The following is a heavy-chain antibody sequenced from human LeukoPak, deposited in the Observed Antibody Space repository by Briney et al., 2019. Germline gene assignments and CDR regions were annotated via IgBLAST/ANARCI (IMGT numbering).Heavy chain of an antibody. J-gene: IGHJ6*02. D-gene: IGHD4-11*01. V-gene: IGHV4-39*01. Sequence: SETPSLTCTVSGGSISSSSYYWGWIRQPPGKGLEWIGSIYYSGSTYYNPSLKSRVTISVDTSKNQFSLKLSSVTAADTAVYYCARQSRMTTTLYYYYGMDVWGQGTTVTVSS. CDR2: IYYSGST. CDR3: ARQSRMTTTLYYYYGMDV. CDR1: GGSISSSSYY.